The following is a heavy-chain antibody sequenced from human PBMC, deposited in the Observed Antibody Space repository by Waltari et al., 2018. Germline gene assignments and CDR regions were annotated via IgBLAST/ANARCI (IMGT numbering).Heavy chain of an antibody. Sequence: QVQLQQWGAGLLKPSETLSLTCAVYGGSFSGYYWSWIRQPPGKGLEWIGEINHSGSTNYNPSLKGRVIISVDTSKNQFSLKLSSLTAADTAMYYCARSAGYEHIIHLDYWGQGTLVTVSS. J-gene: IGHJ4*02. V-gene: IGHV4-34*01. CDR1: GGSFSGYY. D-gene: IGHD5-12*01. CDR2: INHSGST. CDR3: ARSAGYEHIIHLDY.